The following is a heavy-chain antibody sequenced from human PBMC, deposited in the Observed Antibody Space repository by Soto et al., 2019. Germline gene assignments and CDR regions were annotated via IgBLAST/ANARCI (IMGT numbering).Heavy chain of an antibody. CDR2: INTDGST. CDR1: GFTFSSYA. Sequence: EVQLLESGGGLIQPGGSLRLSCATSGFTFSSYAMSWARQAPGTGLEWVSSINTDGSTYYTDSVKGRFTISRDNSRNTLYLQMNNLRAEATAIYYCAKNYYFDSWGQGTLVTVSS. CDR3: AKNYYFDS. V-gene: IGHV3-23*01. J-gene: IGHJ4*02.